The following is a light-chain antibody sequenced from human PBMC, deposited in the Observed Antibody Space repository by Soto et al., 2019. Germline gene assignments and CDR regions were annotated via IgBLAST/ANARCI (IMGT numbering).Light chain of an antibody. CDR1: QSVLYSSNNQNY. CDR3: QQYYSFPLT. J-gene: IGKJ4*01. Sequence: DVVMTQSPDSLAVSLGERATINCKSSQSVLYSSNNQNYLAWYQQKPRQPPKLLIYWASTRESGVPDRFSGSGSGTDFSLTISSLQDEDVAVYYCQQYYSFPLTFGGGTKVEIK. V-gene: IGKV4-1*01. CDR2: WAS.